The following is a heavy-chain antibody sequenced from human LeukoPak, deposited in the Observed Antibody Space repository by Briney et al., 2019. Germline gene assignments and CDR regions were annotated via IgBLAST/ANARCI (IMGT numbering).Heavy chain of an antibody. CDR1: GGSISSSSYY. Sequence: SETLSLTCTISGGSISSSSYYWSWIRQPPGKGLEWIGYIYYSGSTYYNPSLKSRVTISVDTSKNQFSLKLSSVTAADTAVYYCARALVVRGVNIDYWGQGTLVTVSS. J-gene: IGHJ4*02. V-gene: IGHV4-30-4*01. CDR2: IYYSGST. CDR3: ARALVVRGVNIDY. D-gene: IGHD3-10*01.